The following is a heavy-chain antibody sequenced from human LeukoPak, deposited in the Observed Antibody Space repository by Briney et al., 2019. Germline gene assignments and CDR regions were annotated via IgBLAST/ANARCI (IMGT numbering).Heavy chain of an antibody. CDR2: ITGSYSHI. CDR3: AGSGSHNWFDP. J-gene: IGHJ5*02. Sequence: GGSLRLSCAASGFIFSTYSMNWVRQAPGKGLEWVSSITGSYSHIYYADSVKGRFTISRDNAKNSLYLQMNSLRAEDTAVYYCAGSGSHNWFDPWGQGTLVTVSS. V-gene: IGHV3-21*01. CDR1: GFIFSTYS. D-gene: IGHD1-26*01.